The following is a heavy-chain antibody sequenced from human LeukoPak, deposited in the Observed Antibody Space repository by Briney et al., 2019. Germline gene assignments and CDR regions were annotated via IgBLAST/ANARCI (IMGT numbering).Heavy chain of an antibody. V-gene: IGHV1-18*01. CDR2: ISSYNGNT. D-gene: IGHD2-15*01. CDR1: GYMFTSYG. Sequence: GSSVKFSCKASGYMFTSYGITWVRQAPGQGLEWMGWISSYNGNTNYAQNLQGRVTMTTDTSTSPAYMELRSLRSDDTAVYYCARSGTAYCSGGSCYGSKFDPWGQGTLVTVSS. J-gene: IGHJ5*02. CDR3: ARSGTAYCSGGSCYGSKFDP.